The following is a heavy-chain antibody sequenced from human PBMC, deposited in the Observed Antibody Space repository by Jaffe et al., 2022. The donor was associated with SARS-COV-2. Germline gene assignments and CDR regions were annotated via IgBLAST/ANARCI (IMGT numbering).Heavy chain of an antibody. J-gene: IGHJ5*02. D-gene: IGHD4-17*01. CDR1: GYNFDTYW. V-gene: IGHV5-51*01. Sequence: EVQLVQSGAEVKKPGESLKISCKGSGYNFDTYWIAWLRQMPGTGLEWMGIILPHDSDTRYSPSFQGQVTISADKSISTAYLHLSSLKASDTAIYYCARQRGRDYNLAFDPWGQGTLVTVSA. CDR2: ILPHDSDT. CDR3: ARQRGRDYNLAFDP.